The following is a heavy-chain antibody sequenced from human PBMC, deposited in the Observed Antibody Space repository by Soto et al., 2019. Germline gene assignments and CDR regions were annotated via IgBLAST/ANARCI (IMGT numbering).Heavy chain of an antibody. Sequence: EVHLWESGGDLVQPGGSLRVSCVGSGYTFSSRAMSWVRQAPGKGLEWVSGIDGGGTTDYADSVKGRFTISRDNSQDTLYLQMNSLGAEDTAVYYCATLRGFSSGGFWYSQVADYWGQGTLVTVSS. D-gene: IGHD2-8*02. CDR2: IDGGGTT. V-gene: IGHV3-23*01. CDR3: ATLRGFSSGGFWYSQVADY. CDR1: GYTFSSRA. J-gene: IGHJ4*02.